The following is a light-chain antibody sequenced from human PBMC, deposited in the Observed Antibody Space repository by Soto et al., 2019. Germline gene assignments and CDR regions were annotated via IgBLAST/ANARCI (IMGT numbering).Light chain of an antibody. CDR3: QQYNTYST. CDR2: AAS. V-gene: IGKV1-17*01. Sequence: DIQMTQSPSSLCASVGDRVTITCRASQGIRNDLGWYQQKPGKAPKRLIYAASSLKSGVPARFSGSGSGTEFTLTISSLQPDDFATYYCQQYNTYSTFGQGTRLEIK. J-gene: IGKJ5*01. CDR1: QGIRND.